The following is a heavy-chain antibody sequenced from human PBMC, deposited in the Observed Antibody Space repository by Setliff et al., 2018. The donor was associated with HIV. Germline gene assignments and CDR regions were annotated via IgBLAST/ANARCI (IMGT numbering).Heavy chain of an antibody. CDR2: INTGNGNT. D-gene: IGHD3-22*01. CDR3: ARTLTYYFDGSFSSGPADY. J-gene: IGHJ4*02. CDR1: GYTFTTYA. V-gene: IGHV1-3*04. Sequence: ASVKVSCKASGYTFTTYAMIWVRQAPGQSLEWMGWINTGNGNTRLSQKFQGRVTISRDASASTAYVELYSLTSEDTAVYYCARTLTYYFDGSFSSGPADYWGLGTLVTVSS.